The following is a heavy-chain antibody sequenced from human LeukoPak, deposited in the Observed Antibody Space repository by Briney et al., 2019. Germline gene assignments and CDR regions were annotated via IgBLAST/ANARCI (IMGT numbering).Heavy chain of an antibody. D-gene: IGHD2-2*01. CDR1: GGSISSYY. J-gene: IGHJ4*02. V-gene: IGHV4-4*07. Sequence: SEALSLTCTVSGGSISSYYWSWIRQPAGKGLEWIGRIYTSGSTNYNPSLKSRVTMSVDTSKNQFSLKLSSVTAADTAVYYCARGGRYCSSTSCYAGAAGLDYWGQGTLVTVSS. CDR3: ARGGRYCSSTSCYAGAAGLDY. CDR2: IYTSGST.